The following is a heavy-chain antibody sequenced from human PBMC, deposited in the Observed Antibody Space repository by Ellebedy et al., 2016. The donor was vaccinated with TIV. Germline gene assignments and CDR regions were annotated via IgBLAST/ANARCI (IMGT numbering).Heavy chain of an antibody. CDR3: ARGPYGGISVWYFDV. V-gene: IGHV1-46*01. D-gene: IGHD4-23*01. J-gene: IGHJ2*01. CDR2: LNPSTGGT. CDR1: GDTFTNYD. Sequence: ASVKVSCKASGDTFTNYDINWVRQATGQGLEWVGTLNPSTGGTSYAQKFQGRVTLTRDTSTSTAYMELSSLRSDDTAVYYCARGPYGGISVWYFDVWGRGTLVTVSS.